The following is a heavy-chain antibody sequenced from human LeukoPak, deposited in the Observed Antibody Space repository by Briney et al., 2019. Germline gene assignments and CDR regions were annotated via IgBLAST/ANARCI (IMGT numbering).Heavy chain of an antibody. J-gene: IGHJ4*02. CDR3: ARRVDYYYDSSGYYDY. D-gene: IGHD3-22*01. CDR2: IYYSGST. V-gene: IGHV4-39*01. CDR1: GGSISSSGYY. Sequence: SETLSLTCTVSGGSISSSGYYWGWIRQPPGKGLEWIGSIYYSGSTYYNPSLKSRVTISVDTSKNQFSLRLSSVTAADTAVYYCARRVDYYYDSSGYYDYWGQGTLVTASS.